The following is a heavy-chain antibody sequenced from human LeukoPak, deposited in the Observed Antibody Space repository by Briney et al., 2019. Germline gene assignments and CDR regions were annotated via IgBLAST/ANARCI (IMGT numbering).Heavy chain of an antibody. CDR1: GYTFTSYG. D-gene: IGHD1-26*01. J-gene: IGHJ4*02. CDR2: INPNSGGT. V-gene: IGHV1-2*06. Sequence: ASVKVSCKASGYTFTSYGISWVRQAPGQGLEWMGRINPNSGGTNYAQKFQGRVTMTRDTSISTAYMELSRLRSDDTAVYYCARDPGSYSDYWGQGTLVTVSS. CDR3: ARDPGSYSDY.